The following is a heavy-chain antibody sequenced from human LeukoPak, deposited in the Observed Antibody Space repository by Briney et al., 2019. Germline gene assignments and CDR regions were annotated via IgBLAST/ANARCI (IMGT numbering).Heavy chain of an antibody. Sequence: PGGSLRLSCAASGFTFSNYAMHWVRQAPGKGLEWVAIISYDGSNKYYADSVKGRFTISRDNAKNSLYLQMNSLRAEDTAVYYCAREYGEQYYFDYWGQGTLVTVSS. D-gene: IGHD3-10*01. V-gene: IGHV3-30*04. CDR2: ISYDGSNK. CDR3: AREYGEQYYFDY. CDR1: GFTFSNYA. J-gene: IGHJ4*02.